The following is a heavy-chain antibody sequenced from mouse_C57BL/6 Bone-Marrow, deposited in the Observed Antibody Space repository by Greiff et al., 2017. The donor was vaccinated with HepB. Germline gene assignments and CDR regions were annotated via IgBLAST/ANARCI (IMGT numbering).Heavy chain of an antibody. V-gene: IGHV1-64*01. J-gene: IGHJ4*01. CDR1: GYTFTSYW. CDR2: IHPNSGST. CDR3: ARTRDDYYFYYAMDY. Sequence: QVQLQQPGAELVKPGASVKLSCKASGYTFTSYWMHWVKQRPGQGLEWIGMIHPNSGSTNYNEKFKSKATLTEDKSSSTAYMQLSSLTSEDSAVYYCARTRDDYYFYYAMDYWGQGTSVTVSS. D-gene: IGHD2-3*01.